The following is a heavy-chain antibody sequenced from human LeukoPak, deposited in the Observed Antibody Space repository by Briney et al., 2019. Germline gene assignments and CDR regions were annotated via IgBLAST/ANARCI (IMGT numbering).Heavy chain of an antibody. J-gene: IGHJ4*02. CDR1: GFXFSAYT. D-gene: IGHD3-22*01. Sequence: PGGSLRLSCAASGFXFSAYTINWVRQAPGKGLEWVSYISSSSSTIYYADSVKGRFTISRDNAKNSLSLQMNSLRDEDTAVYYCARKDSSGFALEYWGQGTLVTVSS. CDR2: ISSSSSTI. V-gene: IGHV3-48*02. CDR3: ARKDSSGFALEY.